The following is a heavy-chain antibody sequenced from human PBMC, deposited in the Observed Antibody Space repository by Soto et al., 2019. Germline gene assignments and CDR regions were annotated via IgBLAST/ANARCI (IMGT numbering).Heavy chain of an antibody. D-gene: IGHD3-3*01. CDR3: ARDGRDDFWSGYYLYMDV. Sequence: GGSLRLSCAASGFTFSDYYMSWIRQAPGKGLEWVSYISSSGSTIYYADSVKGRFTISRDNAKNSLYLQMNSLRAEDTAVYCCARDGRDDFWSGYYLYMDVWGKGTTVTVSS. CDR2: ISSSGSTI. CDR1: GFTFSDYY. J-gene: IGHJ6*03. V-gene: IGHV3-11*04.